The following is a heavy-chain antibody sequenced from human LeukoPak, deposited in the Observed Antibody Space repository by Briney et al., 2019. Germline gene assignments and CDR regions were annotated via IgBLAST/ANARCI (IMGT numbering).Heavy chain of an antibody. V-gene: IGHV3-7*04. CDR1: GITLSELW. J-gene: IGHJ4*02. D-gene: IGHD6-19*01. CDR3: VGGYGWLPDY. Sequence: GGSLRLSCAGYGITLSELWMNWVRQVPGIGLEWVANIKQDGSEKQYVDSVKGRFTISRDNAKTSVYLQMNSLRVDGTAVYYCVGGYGWLPDYWGQGALVTVSS. CDR2: IKQDGSEK.